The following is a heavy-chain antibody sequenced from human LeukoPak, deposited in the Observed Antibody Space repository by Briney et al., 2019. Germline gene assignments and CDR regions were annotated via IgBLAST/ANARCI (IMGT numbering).Heavy chain of an antibody. CDR3: YTTSGGRPH. V-gene: IGHV4-39*01. J-gene: IGHJ4*02. Sequence: PSETLSLTCTVSGGSISSSGYYWGWIRQPPGKGLEWIGSMYYSGSTNYNPSVKRRVTISADTSRNQFSLNLSSVTAADTAAYYCYTTSGGRPHWGQGTLVTVSS. D-gene: IGHD2-2*02. CDR2: MYYSGST. CDR1: GGSISSSGYY.